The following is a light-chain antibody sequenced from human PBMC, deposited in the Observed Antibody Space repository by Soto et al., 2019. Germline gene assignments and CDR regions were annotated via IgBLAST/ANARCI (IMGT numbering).Light chain of an antibody. Sequence: QSALTQPASVSGSPGQSITISCTGTRSDIGSYNNVAWYQKHPGKAPRVMIFGVTKRPSGISNRFCGSKSGSTASLTISGLQAEDEADYFCFSYAGSSIWVFGGGTKVTVL. CDR3: FSYAGSSIWV. CDR1: RSDIGSYNN. V-gene: IGLV2-23*02. CDR2: GVT. J-gene: IGLJ3*02.